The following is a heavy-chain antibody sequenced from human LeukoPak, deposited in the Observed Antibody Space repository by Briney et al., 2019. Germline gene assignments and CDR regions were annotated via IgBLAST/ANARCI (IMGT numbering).Heavy chain of an antibody. CDR3: ARGGLLEWLNWFDP. V-gene: IGHV4-30-4*01. CDR1: GGSISGADYY. Sequence: SETLSLTCTVSGGSISGADYYWSWIRQPPGKGLEWIGYVYHSGLTYYNPSLKSRLAISVDTSKNQFSLKLSSVTAADTAVYYCARGGLLEWLNWFDPWGQGTLVTVSS. CDR2: VYHSGLT. D-gene: IGHD3-3*01. J-gene: IGHJ5*02.